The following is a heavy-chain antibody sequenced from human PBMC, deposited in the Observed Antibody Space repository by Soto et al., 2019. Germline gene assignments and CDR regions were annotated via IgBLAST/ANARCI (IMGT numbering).Heavy chain of an antibody. CDR2: ISDSGGST. V-gene: IGHV3-23*01. CDR3: AKGTYYYGSAPYYFDY. CDR1: GFTFSSYA. Sequence: GGSLRLSCAASGFTFSSYAMSWVRQAPGKGLEWVSGISDSGGSTYYADSVKGRFTISRDNSKNTLYLQMNSLRAEDTAVYYCAKGTYYYGSAPYYFDYWGQGTQVTVSS. J-gene: IGHJ4*02. D-gene: IGHD3-10*01.